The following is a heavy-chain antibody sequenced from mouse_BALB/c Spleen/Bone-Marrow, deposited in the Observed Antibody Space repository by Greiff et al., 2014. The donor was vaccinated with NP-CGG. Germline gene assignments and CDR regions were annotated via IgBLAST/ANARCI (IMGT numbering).Heavy chain of an antibody. CDR1: GFDFSRYW. V-gene: IGHV4-1*02. J-gene: IGHJ3*01. Sequence: EVQLQQSGGGLVQPGGSLKLSCAASGFDFSRYWMTWVRQAPGKGLEWIGEINPDSSTINYKQSLKDKFIISRDNAKNMLYLQMSKVRSDDTALYYCARNGYYGWIAYWGQGTLVTVSA. D-gene: IGHD2-3*01. CDR3: ARNGYYGWIAY. CDR2: INPDSSTI.